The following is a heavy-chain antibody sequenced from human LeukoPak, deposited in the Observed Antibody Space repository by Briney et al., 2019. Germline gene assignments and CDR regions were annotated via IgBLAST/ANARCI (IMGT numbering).Heavy chain of an antibody. Sequence: GGSLRLSCAASGFTFSDYYMSWIRQAPGKGLEWISYISSSSSYTNYVDSVKGRFTISRDNAKNSLYLQMNSLRAEDTAVYYCVRAVSVSSYYFDCWGQGTLVTVSP. CDR2: ISSSSSYT. CDR1: GFTFSDYY. CDR3: VRAVSVSSYYFDC. J-gene: IGHJ4*02. D-gene: IGHD5/OR15-5a*01. V-gene: IGHV3-11*05.